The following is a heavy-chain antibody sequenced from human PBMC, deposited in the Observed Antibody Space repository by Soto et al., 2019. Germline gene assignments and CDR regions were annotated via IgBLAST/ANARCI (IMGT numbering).Heavy chain of an antibody. CDR2: INPNSGGT. D-gene: IGHD2-2*01. Sequence: ASVKVSCKASGYTFTGYYMHWVRQAPGQGLEWMGWINPNSGGTNYAQKFQGWVTMTRDTSISTAYMELSRLRSDDTAVYYCARSFGVVVPAAMHPMYYYYYYGMDVWGQGTTVTVSS. J-gene: IGHJ6*02. CDR3: ARSFGVVVPAAMHPMYYYYYYGMDV. CDR1: GYTFTGYY. V-gene: IGHV1-2*04.